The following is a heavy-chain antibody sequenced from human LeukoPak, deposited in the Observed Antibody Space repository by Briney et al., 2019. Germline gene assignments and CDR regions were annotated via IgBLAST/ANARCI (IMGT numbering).Heavy chain of an antibody. J-gene: IGHJ5*02. D-gene: IGHD5-24*01. Sequence: ASVKVSCKASGYTFTSYGISWVRQAPGQGLEWMGWISAYNGNTNYAQKFQGRVTLTRDMSTSTDYLELSSLRSEDTAVYYCARDNSVRDEAWWFNPRGQGTLVTVSS. V-gene: IGHV1-18*01. CDR3: ARDNSVRDEAWWFNP. CDR2: ISAYNGNT. CDR1: GYTFTSYG.